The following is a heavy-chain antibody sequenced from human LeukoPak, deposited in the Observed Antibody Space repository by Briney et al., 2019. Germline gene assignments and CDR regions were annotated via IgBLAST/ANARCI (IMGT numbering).Heavy chain of an antibody. CDR2: ISAYNGNT. CDR3: ARDGAAEWFGELSVYGMDV. Sequence: WASVKVSCKASGYTFTSYGISWVRQAPGQGLEWMGWISAYNGNTNYAQKLQGRVTMTTDTSTSTAYMELRSLRSDDTAVYYCARDGAAEWFGELSVYGMDVWGQGTTVTVSS. J-gene: IGHJ6*02. CDR1: GYTFTSYG. D-gene: IGHD3-10*01. V-gene: IGHV1-18*01.